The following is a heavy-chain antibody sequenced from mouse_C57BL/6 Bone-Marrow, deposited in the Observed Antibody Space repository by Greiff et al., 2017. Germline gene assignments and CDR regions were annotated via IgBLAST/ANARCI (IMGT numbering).Heavy chain of an antibody. CDR1: GYTFTSYW. CDR3: ARGDYSNYYFDY. Sequence: QVQLQQPGAELVKPGASVKLSCKASGYTFTSYWMQWVKQRPGQGLEWIGEIDPADSYTKYNQKFKGKATLTVETSSSTAYMQLSSLPSEYSAVYYCARGDYSNYYFDYWGQGTTLTVSS. J-gene: IGHJ2*01. D-gene: IGHD2-5*01. CDR2: IDPADSYT. V-gene: IGHV1-50*01.